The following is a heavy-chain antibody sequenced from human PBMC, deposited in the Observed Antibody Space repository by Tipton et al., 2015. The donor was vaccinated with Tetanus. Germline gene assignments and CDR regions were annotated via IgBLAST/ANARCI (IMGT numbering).Heavy chain of an antibody. CDR2: INGSGAGT. CDR1: GFTFYSYA. V-gene: IGHV3-23*01. Sequence: SLRLSCVASGFTFYSYAMSWVRQAPGKGPEWVSAINGSGAGTYYADSVKGRFTISRDNSKNTLYLQMNSLRAEDTAIYYCAKEINGDLTFDIWGQGTMVTVSS. D-gene: IGHD4-17*01. J-gene: IGHJ3*02. CDR3: AKEINGDLTFDI.